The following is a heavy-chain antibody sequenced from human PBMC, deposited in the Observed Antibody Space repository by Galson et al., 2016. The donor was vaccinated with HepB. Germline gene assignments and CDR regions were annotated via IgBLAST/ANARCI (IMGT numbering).Heavy chain of an antibody. D-gene: IGHD3-10*01. CDR2: MNPDGSRT. Sequence: SLRLSCAFSGLTFSKYWMHWVRQAPGKGLVWVSRMNPDGSRTDYADSVKGRFTISRDNAKNTLYLQMNSLRAEDTAVYYCAGDFGGPDDYWGQGTMVTVSS. CDR1: GLTFSKYW. V-gene: IGHV3-74*01. CDR3: AGDFGGPDDY. J-gene: IGHJ4*02.